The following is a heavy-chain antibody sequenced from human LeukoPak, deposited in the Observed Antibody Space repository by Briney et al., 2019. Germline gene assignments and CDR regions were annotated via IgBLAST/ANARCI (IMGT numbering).Heavy chain of an antibody. D-gene: IGHD4-23*01. CDR1: GFPFSSNY. CDR3: ARVVIRRYYFDY. Sequence: AGSLTATRAISGFPFSSNYMSWVPQAPGKGLEWVSVIYSGGITDYAYAVKGRFTISRDNSKNTLHLQMNNLRAEDTAVYYGARVVIRRYYFDYWGQGTLVSVSS. J-gene: IGHJ4*02. CDR2: IYSGGIT. V-gene: IGHV3-66*01.